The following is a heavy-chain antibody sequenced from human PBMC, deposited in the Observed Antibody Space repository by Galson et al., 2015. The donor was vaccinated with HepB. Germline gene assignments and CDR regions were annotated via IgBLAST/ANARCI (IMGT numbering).Heavy chain of an antibody. J-gene: IGHJ3*02. CDR3: ARDAWQLVLYPDRPFDI. CDR1: GYSFSNYG. Sequence: SVKVSCKASGYSFSNYGISWVRQAPGQGLEWMGWISADSSNINYAQSLQGRVTMTTDTSTTTAYMELRSLRADDTAMYYCARDAWQLVLYPDRPFDIWGQGTLVTVSS. CDR2: ISADSSNI. D-gene: IGHD6-13*01. V-gene: IGHV1-18*01.